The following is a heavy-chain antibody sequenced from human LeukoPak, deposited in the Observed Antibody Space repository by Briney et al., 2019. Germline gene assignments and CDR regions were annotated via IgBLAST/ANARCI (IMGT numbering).Heavy chain of an antibody. J-gene: IGHJ4*02. CDR1: GGSFSGYY. CDR2: INHSGST. V-gene: IGHV4-34*01. CDR3: ARGQRNKCYDILTGYYIPKVFDY. Sequence: PSETLSLTCAVYGGSFSGYYWSWIRQPPGKGLEWIGEINHSGSTNYNPSLKSRVTISVDTSKNQFSLKLSSVTAADTAVYYCARGQRNKCYDILTGYYIPKVFDYWGQGTLVTVSS. D-gene: IGHD3-9*01.